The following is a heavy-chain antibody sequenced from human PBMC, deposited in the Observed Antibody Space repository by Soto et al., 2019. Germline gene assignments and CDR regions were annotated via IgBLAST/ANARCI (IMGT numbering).Heavy chain of an antibody. D-gene: IGHD3-10*01. CDR3: AKEYYYGSTGAYDY. CDR2: ISPSGT. J-gene: IGHJ4*02. V-gene: IGHV3-23*01. CDR1: QFSVSNSP. Sequence: EVQLLESGGGLVQPGESLRLSCVVSQFSVSNSPMAWVSQAPGKGLEWVSGISPSGTYYADSVRGRFAISRDNSQNTLSLQMNSLRAEDTAVYYCAKEYYYGSTGAYDYWGQGVLVTVSS.